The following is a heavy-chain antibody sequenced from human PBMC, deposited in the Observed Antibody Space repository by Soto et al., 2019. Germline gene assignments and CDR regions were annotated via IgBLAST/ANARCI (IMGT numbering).Heavy chain of an antibody. CDR1: GGTFKNNG. CDR3: ARENGVAVATILYYFDY. D-gene: IGHD5-12*01. Sequence: QVHLVQSGAEVKKAGSSVKVSCKAPGGTFKNNGISWVRQAPGQGLEWMGGIIPVFGTTNYAQKFQGRLTITAYDFTSTVYMELSRPRYEDTAVYYCARENGVAVATILYYFDYWGPGTLVTVSS. J-gene: IGHJ4*02. V-gene: IGHV1-69*01. CDR2: IIPVFGTT.